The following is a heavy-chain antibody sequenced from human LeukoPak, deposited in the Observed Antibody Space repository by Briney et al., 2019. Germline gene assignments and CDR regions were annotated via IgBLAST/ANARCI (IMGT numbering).Heavy chain of an antibody. D-gene: IGHD3-16*01. J-gene: IGHJ4*02. CDR3: AKGATFGGVMAMYYFDY. CDR1: GFTFSSYG. Sequence: GGSLRLSCAASGFTFSSYGMSWVRQAPGKGLEWVSGISGSGGSTNYADSVKGRFTISRDNSKNTLYLQMNSLRAEDTAVYYCAKGATFGGVMAMYYFDYWGQGTLVTVSS. CDR2: ISGSGGST. V-gene: IGHV3-23*01.